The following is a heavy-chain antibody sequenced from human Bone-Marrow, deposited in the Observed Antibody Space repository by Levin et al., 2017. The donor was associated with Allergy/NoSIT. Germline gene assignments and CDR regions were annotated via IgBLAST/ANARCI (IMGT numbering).Heavy chain of an antibody. Sequence: GGSLRLSCAASGFTFSSYAMHWVRQAPGKGLEYVSAISSNGGSTYYADSVKGRFTISRDNSKNTLYLQMGSLRAEDMAVYYCARGRLGGTTRFDYFDYWGQGTLVTVSS. J-gene: IGHJ4*02. CDR3: ARGRLGGTTRFDYFDY. CDR1: GFTFSSYA. D-gene: IGHD1-7*01. CDR2: ISSNGGST. V-gene: IGHV3-64*02.